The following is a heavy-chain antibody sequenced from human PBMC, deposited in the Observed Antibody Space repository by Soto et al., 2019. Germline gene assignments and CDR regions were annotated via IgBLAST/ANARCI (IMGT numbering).Heavy chain of an antibody. CDR2: VYRTGGA. J-gene: IGHJ4*02. Sequence: QVQLQESGPGLVKPSGTLSLTCVVSGGSINSSNWWSWVRQSPGKGPEWIGEVYRTGGANYNPSLRSRVTISVDKSKTHFSLKVNSVTAADTAVYYCVRDIPRTGYPRLGGDWGQGILVTVSS. CDR1: GGSINSSNW. V-gene: IGHV4-4*02. D-gene: IGHD3-9*01. CDR3: VRDIPRTGYPRLGGD.